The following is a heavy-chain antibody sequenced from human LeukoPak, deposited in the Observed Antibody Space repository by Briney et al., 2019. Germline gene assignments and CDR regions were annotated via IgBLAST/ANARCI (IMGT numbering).Heavy chain of an antibody. CDR3: ATLGPTGGDFTYSWFDP. CDR1: GFTFSSYA. Sequence: PGGSLRLSCAASGFTFSSYAMSWVRQGPGRGLEWVSCISSRSTYINYTDSVRGRFTISRDNAKNSLYLQMDSLRVEDTAVYYCATLGPTGGDFTYSWFDPWGQGTLVTVSS. D-gene: IGHD2-21*02. V-gene: IGHV3-21*01. CDR2: ISSRSTYI. J-gene: IGHJ5*02.